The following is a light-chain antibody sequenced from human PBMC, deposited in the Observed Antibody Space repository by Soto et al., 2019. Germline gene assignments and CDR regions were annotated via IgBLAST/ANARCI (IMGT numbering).Light chain of an antibody. J-gene: IGKJ4*01. CDR2: RTS. Sequence: EIVMTQSPATLSVSPGEGATLSCRASQGIGNTLAWYQQKPGQTPRLLIYRTSIRATGVPARFSGSASGTEFTLTTASLQSDDFAVYYWQHYANSPLTFGGGTKIESK. CDR3: QHYANSPLT. V-gene: IGKV3-15*01. CDR1: QGIGNT.